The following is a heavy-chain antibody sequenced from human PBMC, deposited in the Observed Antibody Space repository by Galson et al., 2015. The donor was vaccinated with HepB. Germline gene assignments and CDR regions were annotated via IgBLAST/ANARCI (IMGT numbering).Heavy chain of an antibody. V-gene: IGHV3-11*04. CDR3: ARGGELDY. Sequence: SLRLSCAASGFTFSDCGMNWVRQAPGKGLEWVSYISFSGSVIYYADSVKGRFTISRDNAKNSLYLQMNSLRAEDTAAYYCARGGELDYWGQGTLVSVSS. CDR2: ISFSGSVI. D-gene: IGHD7-27*01. CDR1: GFTFSDCG. J-gene: IGHJ4*02.